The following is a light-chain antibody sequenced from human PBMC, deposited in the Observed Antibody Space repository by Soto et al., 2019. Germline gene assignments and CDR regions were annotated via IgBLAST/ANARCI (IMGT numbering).Light chain of an antibody. Sequence: IVLPQSPGTLSLSPVERATLSCRASQSVSKNYLAWYQQKPGQAPRLLIYGASNRATGIPDRFSGSASGTDFPLTISRLEPEDFAVYYCQQYGSSGTFGHGTKVDI. CDR1: QSVSKNY. J-gene: IGKJ1*01. V-gene: IGKV3-20*01. CDR3: QQYGSSGT. CDR2: GAS.